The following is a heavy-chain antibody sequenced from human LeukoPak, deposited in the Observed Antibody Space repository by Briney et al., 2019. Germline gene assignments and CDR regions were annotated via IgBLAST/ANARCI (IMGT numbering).Heavy chain of an antibody. Sequence: SSETLSLTCAVYGGSFSGYYWSWIRQPPGKGLEWIGEINYSGSTNYNPSLKSRVTISVDTSKKQFSLRLSSVTAADTAVYYCARGRTVRGVIKFYYYMDVWGKGTTVTVSS. CDR1: GGSFSGYY. V-gene: IGHV4-34*01. CDR2: INYSGST. D-gene: IGHD3-10*01. J-gene: IGHJ6*03. CDR3: ARGRTVRGVIKFYYYMDV.